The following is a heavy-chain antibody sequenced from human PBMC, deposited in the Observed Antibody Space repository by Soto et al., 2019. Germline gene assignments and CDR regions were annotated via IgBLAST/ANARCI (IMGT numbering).Heavy chain of an antibody. J-gene: IGHJ3*02. Sequence: GASVKVSCKASGYTFTSYGISWVRQAPGQGLEWMGWISAYNGNTNYAQKLQGRVTMTTDTPTSTAYMELRSLRSDDTAVYYCARVRRFLLRFLEWLAGVFDIGGKGKMVTVSS. V-gene: IGHV1-18*01. CDR3: ARVRRFLLRFLEWLAGVFDI. CDR2: ISAYNGNT. D-gene: IGHD3-3*01. CDR1: GYTFTSYG.